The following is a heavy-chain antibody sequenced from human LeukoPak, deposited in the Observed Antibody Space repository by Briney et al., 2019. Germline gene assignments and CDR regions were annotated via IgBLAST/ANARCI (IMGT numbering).Heavy chain of an antibody. Sequence: SETLSLTCAVYGGSFSGYYWSWIRQPPGKGLEWIGYIYYSGSTNYNPSLKSRVTISVDTSKNQFSLKLSSVTAADTAVYYCARGLDAWGQGTTVTVSS. CDR2: IYYSGST. CDR1: GGSFSGYY. J-gene: IGHJ6*02. CDR3: ARGLDA. V-gene: IGHV4-59*01.